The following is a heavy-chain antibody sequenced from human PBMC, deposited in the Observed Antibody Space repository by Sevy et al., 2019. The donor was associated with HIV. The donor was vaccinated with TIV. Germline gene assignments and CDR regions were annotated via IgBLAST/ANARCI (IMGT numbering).Heavy chain of an antibody. V-gene: IGHV3-30*04. D-gene: IGHD2-2*02. CDR2: ISYDGSNK. J-gene: IGHJ6*02. CDR3: ARDGCSSTSCYMMYYGMDV. Sequence: GGSLRLSCAASGFTFSSYAMHWVRQAPGKGPEWVAVISYDGSNKYYADSVKGRFTISRDNSKNTLYLQMNSLRAEDTAVYYCARDGCSSTSCYMMYYGMDVWGQGTTVTVSS. CDR1: GFTFSSYA.